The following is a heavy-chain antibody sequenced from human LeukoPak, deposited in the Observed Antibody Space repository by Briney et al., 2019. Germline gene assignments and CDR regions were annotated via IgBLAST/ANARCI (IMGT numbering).Heavy chain of an antibody. CDR1: GGTLSSYA. CDR3: ARLVVVPAAINYYYGMDV. J-gene: IGHJ6*02. V-gene: IGHV1-69*04. Sequence: SVKVSCKASGGTLSSYAISWVRQAPGQGLEWMGRIIPILGIANYAQKFQGRVTITADKSTSTAYMELSSLRSEDTAVYYCARLVVVPAAINYYYGMDVWGQGTTVTVSS. CDR2: IIPILGIA. D-gene: IGHD2-2*02.